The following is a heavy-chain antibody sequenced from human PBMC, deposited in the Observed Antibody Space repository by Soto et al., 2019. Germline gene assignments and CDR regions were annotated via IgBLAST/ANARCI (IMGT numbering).Heavy chain of an antibody. D-gene: IGHD6-6*01. V-gene: IGHV4-59*01. J-gene: IGHJ4*02. CDR3: AREYSSSSSFDY. CDR2: IYYSGST. CDR1: GGSLGSYY. Sequence: PSETLSLTCTVSGGSLGSYYWSWIRQPPGKGLGWIGYIYYSGSTNYNPSLKSRVTISVDTSKNQFSLKLSSVTAADTAVYYCAREYSSSSSFDYWGQGTLVTVSS.